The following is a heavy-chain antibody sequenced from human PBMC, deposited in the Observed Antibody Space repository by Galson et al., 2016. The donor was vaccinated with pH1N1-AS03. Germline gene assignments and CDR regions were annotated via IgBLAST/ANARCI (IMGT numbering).Heavy chain of an antibody. V-gene: IGHV5-51*01. Sequence: QSGAEVKKPGESPEISCKTSGYIFTSYWVAWVRHMPGKGLEWMGIIYPGDSDTRYSPSFQGQVTISADRSINTAYLQWSSLMASDTAIYYCARQVRDGYNDYFDYWGQGILVTVSS. D-gene: IGHD5-24*01. CDR2: IYPGDSDT. CDR3: ARQVRDGYNDYFDY. CDR1: GYIFTSYW. J-gene: IGHJ4*02.